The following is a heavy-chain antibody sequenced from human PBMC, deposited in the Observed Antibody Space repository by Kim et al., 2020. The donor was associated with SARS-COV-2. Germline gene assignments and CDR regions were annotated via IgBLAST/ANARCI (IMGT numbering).Heavy chain of an antibody. CDR3: AGLITIFGVVDDAFDI. J-gene: IGHJ3*02. V-gene: IGHV4-34*01. D-gene: IGHD3-3*01. Sequence: SLKSRVTVSVDTSKNQFSLKLSSVTAADTAVYYCAGLITIFGVVDDAFDIWGQGTMVTVSS.